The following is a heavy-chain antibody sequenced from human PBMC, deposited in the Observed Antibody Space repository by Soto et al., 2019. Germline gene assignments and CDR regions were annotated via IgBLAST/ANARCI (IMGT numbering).Heavy chain of an antibody. CDR2: IYYSGGT. V-gene: IGHV4-31*03. CDR1: GGSISSGAYY. CDR3: ARDEEPYYDFWGGNDRNGYYGMDV. D-gene: IGHD3-3*01. J-gene: IGHJ6*02. Sequence: KPSETLSLTCTVSGGSISSGAYYWSWIRQHPGKGLEWIGYIYYSGGTYYNPSLKSRVTISVDTSKNQFALKLDSMTVADTAVYYCARDEEPYYDFWGGNDRNGYYGMDVWGQGTTVTVSS.